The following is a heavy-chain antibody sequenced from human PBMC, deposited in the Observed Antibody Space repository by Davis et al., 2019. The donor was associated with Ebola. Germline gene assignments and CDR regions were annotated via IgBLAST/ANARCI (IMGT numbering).Heavy chain of an antibody. Sequence: GESLKISCAASGFTFSNAWMSWVRQAPGKGLEWVGRIKRKTDGGTIDYAAPVKGRFTISRDDSKNTLYLQMNSLKSEDTAVYYCSTGGKFYGMDVWGQGTTVTVSS. CDR1: GFTFSNAW. CDR3: STGGKFYGMDV. CDR2: IKRKTDGGTI. V-gene: IGHV3-15*01. J-gene: IGHJ6*02.